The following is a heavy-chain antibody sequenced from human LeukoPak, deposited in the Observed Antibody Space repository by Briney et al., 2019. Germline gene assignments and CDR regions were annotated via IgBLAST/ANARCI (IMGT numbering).Heavy chain of an antibody. J-gene: IGHJ4*02. Sequence: GGSLRLSCVASGFTFSSYGISWVRQAPGKGLEWVSAISSTGGTTYYAESVKGHFTISRDNSKNTLYLQMNSLRAEDTAVYYCARDYDILTGYYLDYWGQGTLVTVSS. D-gene: IGHD3-9*01. CDR2: ISSTGGTT. CDR1: GFTFSSYG. V-gene: IGHV3-23*01. CDR3: ARDYDILTGYYLDY.